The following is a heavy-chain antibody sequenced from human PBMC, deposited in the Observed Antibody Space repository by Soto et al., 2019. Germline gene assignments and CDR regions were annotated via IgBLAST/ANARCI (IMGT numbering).Heavy chain of an antibody. CDR2: IYYSGVT. Sequence: QVQLQESGPGQVKPSQTLSLTCTVSGGSISSGDYYWSWIRQPPGKGLEWIGYIYYSGVTYYSPSLKRRLTISLDTSRTQFSLNLASVTAAATAVYYCARQEADFGSGKSFFDYWSQGTLVTVSS. J-gene: IGHJ4*02. V-gene: IGHV4-30-4*08. CDR3: ARQEADFGSGKSFFDY. D-gene: IGHD3-3*01. CDR1: GGSISSGDYY.